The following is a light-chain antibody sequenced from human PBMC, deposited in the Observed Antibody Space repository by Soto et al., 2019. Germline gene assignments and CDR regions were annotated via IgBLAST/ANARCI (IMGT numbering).Light chain of an antibody. J-gene: IGLJ2*01. Sequence: QSVLTQSPSVSAAPGQKVTISCSGSSSNIGNNYVSWYQQLPGTAPKLLIYDNNKQPSGIPDRFSGSKSGTSGTLDITGLRTGDEADYYCATWDGSRPGEVFGGGTKVTVL. CDR2: DNN. CDR1: SSNIGNNY. V-gene: IGLV1-51*01. CDR3: ATWDGSRPGEV.